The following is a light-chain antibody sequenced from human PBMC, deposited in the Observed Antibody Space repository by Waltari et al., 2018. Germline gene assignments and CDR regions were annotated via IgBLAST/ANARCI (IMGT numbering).Light chain of an antibody. Sequence: SSDLTPDPAVSLALGQTVRITFQGNLPRSCYGNWCQQKPGQPPELVIYGKNNRPSGIPDRFSASSSGNTASLIITGAQAEDEADYYCSSRELSGHVVFGGGTRLTVL. V-gene: IGLV3-19*01. CDR2: GKN. CDR1: LPRSCY. CDR3: SSRELSGHVV. J-gene: IGLJ2*01.